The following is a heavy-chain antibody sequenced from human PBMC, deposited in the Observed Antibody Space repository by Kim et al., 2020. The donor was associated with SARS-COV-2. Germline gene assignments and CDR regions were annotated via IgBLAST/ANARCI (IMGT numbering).Heavy chain of an antibody. Sequence: SVKVSCKASGGTFSSYAISWVRQAPGQGLEWMGGIIPIFGTANYAQKFQGRVTITADESTSTAYMELSSLRSEDTAVYYCARGPIPDIVVVPAAHPTIYYYGMDVWGQGTTVTVSS. CDR3: ARGPIPDIVVVPAAHPTIYYYGMDV. D-gene: IGHD2-2*01. CDR2: IIPIFGTA. J-gene: IGHJ6*02. V-gene: IGHV1-69*13. CDR1: GGTFSSYA.